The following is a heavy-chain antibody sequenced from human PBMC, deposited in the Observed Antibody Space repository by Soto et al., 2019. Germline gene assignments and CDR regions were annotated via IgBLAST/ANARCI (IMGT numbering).Heavy chain of an antibody. D-gene: IGHD3-16*01. CDR2: MQHTGNT. CDR1: GASIRSYH. Sequence: SEALSLTCAVSGASIRSYHWSWIRQPAGKGLEWIGRMQHTGNTNYNPSLKSRVTMSVDTPKNQISLKVTSVTAADTAVYFCAKDVSSRRWFDPWGQGILVTVSS. J-gene: IGHJ5*02. V-gene: IGHV4-4*07. CDR3: AKDVSSRRWFDP.